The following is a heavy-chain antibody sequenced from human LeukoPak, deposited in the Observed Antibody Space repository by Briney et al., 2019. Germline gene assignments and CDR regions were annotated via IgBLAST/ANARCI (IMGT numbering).Heavy chain of an antibody. D-gene: IGHD4/OR15-4a*01. CDR3: SASRPHYGDYYGLDV. J-gene: IGHJ6*02. CDR2: ISYDGSHK. CDR1: GFTFDDYA. Sequence: GGSLRLSCAAPGFTFDDYAMHWVRQAPGKGLEWVAVISYDGSHKYSADSVKGRFTISRDNSKNTLYLQMNSLRTEDTAVYFCSASRPHYGDYYGLDVWGHGTTVTVSS. V-gene: IGHV3-30*03.